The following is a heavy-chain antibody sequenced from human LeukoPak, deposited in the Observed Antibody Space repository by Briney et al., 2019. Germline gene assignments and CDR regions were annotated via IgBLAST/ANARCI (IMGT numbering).Heavy chain of an antibody. Sequence: SETLSLTCAVYGGSFSGYYWSWIRQPPGKGLEWIGEINHSGSTNYNPSLKSRVTISVDTSKNQFSLKLSSVTAADTAVYYCARGTSGVYYGSGTFDYWGQGTLVTVSS. D-gene: IGHD3-10*01. CDR1: GGSFSGYY. V-gene: IGHV4-34*01. J-gene: IGHJ4*02. CDR2: INHSGST. CDR3: ARGTSGVYYGSGTFDY.